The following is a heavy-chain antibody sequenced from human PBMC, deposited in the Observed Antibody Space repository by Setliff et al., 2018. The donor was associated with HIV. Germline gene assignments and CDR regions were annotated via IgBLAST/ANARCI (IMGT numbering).Heavy chain of an antibody. CDR2: INAGTGNT. V-gene: IGHV1-3*01. J-gene: IGHJ5*01. CDR1: GYRFTGFA. CDR3: ARAGNDYYDSNGYYYVVDWFDS. D-gene: IGHD3-22*01. Sequence: ASVKVSCKASGYRFTGFAIHWVRQAPGQRFEWMGWINAGTGNTKYSQKFQDRVTISIDMSKNQLSLKLNSVTAADTAVYYCARAGNDYYDSNGYYYVVDWFDSWGQGTLVTVSS.